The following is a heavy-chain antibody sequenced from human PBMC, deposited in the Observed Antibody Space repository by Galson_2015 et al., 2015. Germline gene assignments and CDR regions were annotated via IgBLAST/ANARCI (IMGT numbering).Heavy chain of an antibody. Sequence: SLRLSCAASGFTFSSYAMNWVRRAPGKGLEWLANIKQDGSVKYYVDSVKGRFTISRDTARNSMYLQMNSLRAEDTAVYFCARIGYSSSSFDYWGQGTLVTVSS. CDR2: IKQDGSVK. CDR3: ARIGYSSSSFDY. V-gene: IGHV3-7*01. D-gene: IGHD6-6*01. J-gene: IGHJ4*02. CDR1: GFTFSSYA.